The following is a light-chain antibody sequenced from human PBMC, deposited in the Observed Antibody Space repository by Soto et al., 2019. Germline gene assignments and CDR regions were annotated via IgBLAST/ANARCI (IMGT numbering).Light chain of an antibody. CDR2: GAS. CDR1: QSVSSSY. V-gene: IGKV3-20*01. CDR3: QQYASSLQT. J-gene: IGKJ1*01. Sequence: EIVLTQSPGTLSLSPGERATLSCRASQSVSSSYLAWYQQKPGQAPRLLIYGASSRATGIPDRFSGSGSGTDFTLTISRLEPEDFAVYYCQQYASSLQTFGQGTKV.